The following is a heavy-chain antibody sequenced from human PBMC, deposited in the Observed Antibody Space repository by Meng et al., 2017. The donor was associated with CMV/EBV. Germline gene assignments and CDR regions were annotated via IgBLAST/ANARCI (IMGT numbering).Heavy chain of an antibody. V-gene: IGHV4-39*07. Sequence: SETLSLTCTVSGGSISSSSYYWGWIRQPPGKGLEWIGSIYYSGSTYYNPSLKSRVTISVDTSKNQFSLKLSSVTAADTAVYYCARGNHDHGERKGRCWFDPWGQGTLVTVSS. J-gene: IGHJ5*02. CDR2: IYYSGST. CDR3: ARGNHDHGERKGRCWFDP. CDR1: GGSISSSSYY. D-gene: IGHD4-17*01.